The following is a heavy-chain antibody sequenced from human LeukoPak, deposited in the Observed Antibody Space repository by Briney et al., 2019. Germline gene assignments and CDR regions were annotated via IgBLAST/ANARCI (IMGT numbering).Heavy chain of an antibody. CDR1: GGSISSYY. CDR2: IYYIGST. Sequence: SETLSLTCTVSGGSISSYYWSWIRQPPGKGLEWIGYIYYIGSTNYNPSLKSRVTISVDTSKNQFSLKLSSVTAADTAVYYCARDSIIFEEMEYYYGMDVWGQGTTVTVSS. CDR3: ARDSIIFEEMEYYYGMDV. V-gene: IGHV4-59*01. J-gene: IGHJ6*02. D-gene: IGHD3/OR15-3a*01.